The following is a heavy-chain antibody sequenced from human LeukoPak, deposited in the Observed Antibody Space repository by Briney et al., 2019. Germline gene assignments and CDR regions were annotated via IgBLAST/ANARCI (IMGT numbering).Heavy chain of an antibody. D-gene: IGHD3-22*01. J-gene: IGHJ4*02. Sequence: GGSLRLSCAASGFTVSSNYMSWVRQAPGRGLEWVSTISYSGGSTYYADSVKGRFTISRDKSKNTLYLQMSSLRAEDTAVYYCAKDTSGYYPPLDYWGQGTLVTVSS. CDR2: ISYSGGST. CDR1: GFTVSSNY. V-gene: IGHV3-23*01. CDR3: AKDTSGYYPPLDY.